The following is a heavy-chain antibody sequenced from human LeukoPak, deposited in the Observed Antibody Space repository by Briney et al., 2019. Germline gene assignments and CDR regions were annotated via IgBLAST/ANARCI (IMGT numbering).Heavy chain of an antibody. J-gene: IGHJ6*03. Sequence: GGSLRLSCAASGFTFSNYGMNLVRQAPGKGLEWVSLISGSGDSTYYADSVKGRFTISRDNSKNTLYLQMNSLRVEDTAIYYCAKVYHRNYMDVWGKGTTVTVSS. D-gene: IGHD2-2*02. CDR1: GFTFSNYG. CDR3: AKVYHRNYMDV. CDR2: ISGSGDST. V-gene: IGHV3-23*01.